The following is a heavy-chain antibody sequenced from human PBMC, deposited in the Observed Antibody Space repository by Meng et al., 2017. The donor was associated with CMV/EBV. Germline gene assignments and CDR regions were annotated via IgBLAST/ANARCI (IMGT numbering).Heavy chain of an antibody. CDR2: MNPNSGNT. CDR3: ARGTEHSFDWLTHPRGPDNGLDV. V-gene: IGHV1-8*01. J-gene: IGHJ6*02. D-gene: IGHD3-9*01. CDR1: GYSFTNYD. Sequence: KVSCKASGYSFTNYDLNWVRQATGQGLEWMGWMNPNSGNTGYAHKFQGRVTMTRNTSISTAFMELSSLSSEDTAVYYCARGTEHSFDWLTHPRGPDNGLDVWGQGTTITVSS.